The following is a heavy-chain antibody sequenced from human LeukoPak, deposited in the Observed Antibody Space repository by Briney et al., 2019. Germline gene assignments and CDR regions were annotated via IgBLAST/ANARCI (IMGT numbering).Heavy chain of an antibody. D-gene: IGHD3-3*01. V-gene: IGHV4-38-2*02. J-gene: IGHJ4*02. CDR3: ARGVVQVDFDY. CDR2: IYHSGST. CDR1: GYSISSGYY. Sequence: SETLSLTCTVSGYSISSGYYWGWIRQPPGKGLEWIGSIYHSGSTYYNPSLKSRVTISVDTSKNQFSLKLSSVTAADTAVYYCARGVVQVDFDYWGQGTLVTVSS.